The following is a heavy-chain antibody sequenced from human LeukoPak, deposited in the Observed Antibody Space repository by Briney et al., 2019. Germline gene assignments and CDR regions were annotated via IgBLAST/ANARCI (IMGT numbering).Heavy chain of an antibody. CDR1: GFTFSNAW. D-gene: IGHD3-10*01. Sequence: GGSLRLSCAASGFTFSNAWMSWVRQAPGKGLEWVANIKQDGSEKYYVDSVKGRFTISRDNAKNSLYLQMNSLRAEDTAVYYCAREVLYGSGSYNDYWGQGTLVTVSS. V-gene: IGHV3-7*01. J-gene: IGHJ4*02. CDR2: IKQDGSEK. CDR3: AREVLYGSGSYNDY.